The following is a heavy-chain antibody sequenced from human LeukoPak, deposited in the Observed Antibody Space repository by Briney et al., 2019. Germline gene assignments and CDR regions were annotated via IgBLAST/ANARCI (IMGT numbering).Heavy chain of an antibody. CDR3: ARTTYYYDGSGYRTLDY. CDR2: IYHSGST. Sequence: SGTLSLTCAVSGGSISTSNWWSWVRQPPGKGLDWIGEIYHSGSTNYNPSLKSRVTVSVDKSKNQFSLKLSSVTAADTAVYYCARTTYYYDGSGYRTLDYWGQGTLVTVSS. D-gene: IGHD3-22*01. CDR1: GGSISTSNW. J-gene: IGHJ4*02. V-gene: IGHV4-4*02.